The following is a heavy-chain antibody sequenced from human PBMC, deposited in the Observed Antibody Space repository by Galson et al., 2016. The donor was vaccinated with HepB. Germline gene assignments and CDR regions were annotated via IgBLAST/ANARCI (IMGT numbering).Heavy chain of an antibody. CDR3: ARDKSCYYYGMDV. V-gene: IGHV3-30-3*01. J-gene: IGHJ6*02. CDR1: GFTFSGSA. Sequence: SLRLSCAASGFTFSGSAMHWVRQAPGKGLEWVAAISSHGSDRYYADSVQGRVTIARDNSNNTLYLQMTSLSPEDTAVYYCARDKSCYYYGMDVWGQGTTVTVSS. CDR2: ISSHGSDR.